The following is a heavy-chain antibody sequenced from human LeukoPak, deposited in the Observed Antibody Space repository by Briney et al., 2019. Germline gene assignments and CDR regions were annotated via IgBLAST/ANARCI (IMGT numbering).Heavy chain of an antibody. Sequence: SETLSLTCTVSGGSISSGGYYWSWIRQHPGKGLEWIGYIYYSGSTYYNPSLKSRVTISVDTSKNQFSLKLSSVTAADTAVYYSASTREYSYGKFDYWGQGTLVTVSS. CDR3: ASTREYSYGKFDY. CDR2: IYYSGST. CDR1: GGSISSGGYY. J-gene: IGHJ4*02. V-gene: IGHV4-31*03. D-gene: IGHD5-18*01.